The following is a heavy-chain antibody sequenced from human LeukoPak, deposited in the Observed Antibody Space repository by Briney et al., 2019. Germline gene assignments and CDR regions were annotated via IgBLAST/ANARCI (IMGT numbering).Heavy chain of an antibody. Sequence: PGGSLRLSCAASGFTFSRYWMHWVRQAPGKGPVWVSRINSDGSSTSYADSVKGRFTISRDNAKNTLYLQMNSLRAEDTAVYYCARLYYDFGWGQGTLVTVSS. CDR2: INSDGSST. CDR3: ARLYYDFG. J-gene: IGHJ4*02. CDR1: GFTFSRYW. D-gene: IGHD3-3*01. V-gene: IGHV3-74*01.